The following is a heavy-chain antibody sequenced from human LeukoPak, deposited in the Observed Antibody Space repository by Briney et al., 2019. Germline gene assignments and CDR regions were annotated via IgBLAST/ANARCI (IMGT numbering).Heavy chain of an antibody. CDR2: IIPIFGTA. CDR3: AGHYDSSGYYYNRPFYYFDY. J-gene: IGHJ4*02. V-gene: IGHV1-69*13. Sequence: ASVKVSCRASGGTFSSYAISWVRQAPGQGLGWMGGIIPIFGTANYAQKFQGRVTITADESTSTAYMELSSLRSEGTAVYYCAGHYDSSGYYYNRPFYYFDYWGQGTLVTVSS. D-gene: IGHD3-22*01. CDR1: GGTFSSYA.